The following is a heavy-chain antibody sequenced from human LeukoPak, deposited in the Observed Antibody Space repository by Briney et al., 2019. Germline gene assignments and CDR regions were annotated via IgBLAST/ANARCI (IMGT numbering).Heavy chain of an antibody. V-gene: IGHV3-13*01. D-gene: IGHD1-7*01. CDR1: GFTFSSYD. CDR2: IGTAGDT. Sequence: GGSLRLSCAASGFTFSSYDMHWVRQATGKGLEWVSAIGTAGDTYYPGSVKGRFTISRENAKNSLYLQMNSLRAEDTAVYYCAKDPNYVYYYGMDVWGQGTTVTVSS. CDR3: AKDPNYVYYYGMDV. J-gene: IGHJ6*02.